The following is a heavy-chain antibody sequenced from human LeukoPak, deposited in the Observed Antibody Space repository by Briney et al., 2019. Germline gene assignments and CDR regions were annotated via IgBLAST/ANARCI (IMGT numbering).Heavy chain of an antibody. Sequence: SETLSLTCSVSGGSISSYYWIWMGQPPGKGLEWVGYIYYSGSTHYNPTLKSRVIISVDTSKNQFSLKLSSVTAADTAVYYCAGTVAGFRYYYGMDVWGQGTTVTVSS. J-gene: IGHJ6*02. CDR1: GGSISSYY. V-gene: IGHV4-59*01. D-gene: IGHD6-19*01. CDR2: IYYSGST. CDR3: AGTVAGFRYYYGMDV.